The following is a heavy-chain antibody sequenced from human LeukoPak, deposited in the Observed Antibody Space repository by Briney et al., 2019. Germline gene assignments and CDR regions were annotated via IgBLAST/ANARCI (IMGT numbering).Heavy chain of an antibody. CDR2: VYYSGST. CDR1: GGSISSGGEY. Sequence: SQTLSLTCTVSGGSISSGGEYWSWIRHLPEKGLEWIGYVYYSGSTYYNPSLESRITMSVDTSENQFSLKLTSVTAADTAVYYCAREKTAYYYDRSGFSEGAFDVWGQATMVTVSS. D-gene: IGHD3-22*01. J-gene: IGHJ3*01. CDR3: AREKTAYYYDRSGFSEGAFDV. V-gene: IGHV4-31*03.